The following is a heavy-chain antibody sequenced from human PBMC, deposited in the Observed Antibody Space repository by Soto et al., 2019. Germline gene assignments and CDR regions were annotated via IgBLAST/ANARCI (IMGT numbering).Heavy chain of an antibody. J-gene: IGHJ3*01. CDR2: ISYDGSDK. Sequence: GGSLGLSCAASGFTFSSYAMHWVRQAPGKGLEWVALISYDGSDKDYADSVKGRFTISRDNSRNTLFLQMNSLRVDDTAVYYCATYGDYYDRSGYYYNAFDFWGQGTMVTVSS. CDR3: ATYGDYYDRSGYYYNAFDF. V-gene: IGHV3-30-3*01. CDR1: GFTFSSYA. D-gene: IGHD3-22*01.